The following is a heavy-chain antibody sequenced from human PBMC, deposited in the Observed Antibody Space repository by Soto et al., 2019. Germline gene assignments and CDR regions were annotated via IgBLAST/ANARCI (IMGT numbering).Heavy chain of an antibody. J-gene: IGHJ4*02. CDR3: ARGLDVLLWFGEPHPFDY. CDR2: MNPNSGNT. V-gene: IGHV1-8*01. CDR1: GYTFTSYD. D-gene: IGHD3-10*01. Sequence: ASVKVSCKASGYTFTSYDINWVRQATGQGLEWMGWMNPNSGNTGYAQKFQGRVTMTRNTSISTAYTELSSLRSEDTAVYYCARGLDVLLWFGEPHPFDYWGQGTLVTVSS.